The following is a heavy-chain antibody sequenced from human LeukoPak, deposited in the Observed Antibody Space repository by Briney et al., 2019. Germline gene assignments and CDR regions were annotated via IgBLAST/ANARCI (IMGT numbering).Heavy chain of an antibody. CDR1: GGSISSSSYY. CDR3: ARENYYDSSGYYDNWFDP. CDR2: IYYSGST. V-gene: IGHV4-39*02. Sequence: SETLSLTCTVSGGSISSSSYYWGWIRQPPGKGLEWIGSIYYSGSTYYNPSLKSRVTISVDTSKNQFSLKLSSVTAADTAVYYCARENYYDSSGYYDNWFDPWGQGTLVTVSS. D-gene: IGHD3-22*01. J-gene: IGHJ5*02.